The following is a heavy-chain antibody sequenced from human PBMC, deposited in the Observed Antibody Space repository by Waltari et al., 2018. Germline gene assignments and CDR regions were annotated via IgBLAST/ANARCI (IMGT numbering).Heavy chain of an antibody. CDR2: IYYTGTT. CDR1: GGSITTYY. CDR3: ARGSGWYSGYEI. D-gene: IGHD6-13*01. J-gene: IGHJ3*02. Sequence: QVQLQESGPGLMKPSATLSLTCTVPGGSITTYYWSWFRQPPGKGLEFIGSIYYTGTTNYSPSLKSRVTISVDSSKNQFSLKLTSVIAADTAVYYCARGSGWYSGYEIWGQGTMVIVSS. V-gene: IGHV4-59*01.